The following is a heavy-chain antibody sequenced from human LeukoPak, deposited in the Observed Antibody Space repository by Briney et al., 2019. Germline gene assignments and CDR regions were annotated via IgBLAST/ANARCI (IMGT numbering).Heavy chain of an antibody. V-gene: IGHV1-2*02. J-gene: IGHJ4*02. CDR2: INPKSGDT. CDR1: GYTFTGYY. Sequence: ASVKVSCKASGYTFTGYYIHWVRQAPGQGLEWMGWINPKSGDTQYGQKFQGRVTMTRDTSISTASMELSRLTSDDTAVYFCARGQYYGDITFPLHYWGQGTLVTVSS. CDR3: ARGQYYGDITFPLHY. D-gene: IGHD4-17*01.